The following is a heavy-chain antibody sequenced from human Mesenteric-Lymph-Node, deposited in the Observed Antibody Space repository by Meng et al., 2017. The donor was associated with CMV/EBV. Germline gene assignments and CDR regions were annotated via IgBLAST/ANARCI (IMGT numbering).Heavy chain of an antibody. J-gene: IGHJ3*02. CDR1: GGSISSYY. V-gene: IGHV4-59*12. D-gene: IGHD3-16*01. Sequence: GSLRLSCTVSGGSISSYYWSWIRQPPGKGLEWIGYIYYSGSTNYNPSLKSRVTISVDTSKNQFSLQLKSVTPEDTAVYYCVRRHWAKGAFDIWGQGTAVTVSS. CDR3: VRRHWAKGAFDI. CDR2: IYYSGST.